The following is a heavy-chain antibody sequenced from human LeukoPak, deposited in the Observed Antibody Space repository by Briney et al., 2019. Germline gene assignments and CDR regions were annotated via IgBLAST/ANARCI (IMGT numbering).Heavy chain of an antibody. V-gene: IGHV3-9*01. CDR1: GFTFDDYA. CDR3: ARVGSGWYGTADY. J-gene: IGHJ4*02. D-gene: IGHD6-19*01. Sequence: GRSLRLSCAASGFTFDDYAMHWVRQAPGKGLEWVSGISWNSGSIGYADSVKGRFTISRDNAKNSLYLQMNSLRAEDTAVYYCARVGSGWYGTADYWGQGTLVTVSS. CDR2: ISWNSGSI.